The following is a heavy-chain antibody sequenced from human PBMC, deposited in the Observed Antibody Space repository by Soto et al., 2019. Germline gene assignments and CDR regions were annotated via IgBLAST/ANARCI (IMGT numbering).Heavy chain of an antibody. D-gene: IGHD2-21*02. CDR3: IQSRCGGDCLQSYASHYYYGMDV. CDR1: GFSLSTSGVG. CDR2: IYWDDDK. V-gene: IGHV2-5*02. J-gene: IGHJ6*02. Sequence: QITLKESGPTLVKPTQTLTLTCTFSGFSLSTSGVGVGWIRQPPGKALEWLALIYWDDDKRYSPSLRSRLTINKDTTKNPVVLTMTHMDPVDTATYYCIQSRCGGDCLQSYASHYYYGMDVWGQGTTVTVSS.